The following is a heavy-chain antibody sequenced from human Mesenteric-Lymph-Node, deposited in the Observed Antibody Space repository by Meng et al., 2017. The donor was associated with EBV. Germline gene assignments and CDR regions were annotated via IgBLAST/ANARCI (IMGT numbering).Heavy chain of an antibody. J-gene: IGHJ2*01. V-gene: IGHV6-1*01. CDR3: ARGATSVFDL. CDR2: TYYRSKWYN. CDR1: GGSVSISSAA. Sequence: QVQLQQSGPGLVKPSQPLPLTCVISGGSVSISSAAWTWTRQPPSRGLEWLGRTYYRSKWYNDYAVFVKSRITINPDTSKNQFSLQVNAVTPEDTAVYYCARGATSVFDLWGRGTLVTVSS.